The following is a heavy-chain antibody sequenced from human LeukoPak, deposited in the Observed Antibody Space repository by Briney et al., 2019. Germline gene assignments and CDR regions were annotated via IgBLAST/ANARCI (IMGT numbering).Heavy chain of an antibody. V-gene: IGHV4-61*05. D-gene: IGHD4-23*01. CDR1: GGSISSSSYY. CDR2: IYYSGST. Sequence: PSETLSLTCTVSGGSISSSSYYWGWIRQPPGKGLEWIGYIYYSGSTNYNPSLKSRVTISVDTSKNQFSLKLSSVTAADTAVYYCATNRVVNKRDYYYYMDVWGKGTTVTVSS. J-gene: IGHJ6*03. CDR3: ATNRVVNKRDYYYYMDV.